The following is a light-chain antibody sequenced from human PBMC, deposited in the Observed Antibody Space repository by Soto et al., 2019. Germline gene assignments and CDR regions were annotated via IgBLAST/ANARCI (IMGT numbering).Light chain of an antibody. CDR1: QSVAGN. J-gene: IGKJ1*01. CDR2: GAS. Sequence: EIVMTQSPATLSVSPGERATLSCRASQSVAGNLAWFQHKPGQAPRLLIHGASTRATGIPARFSGSGSGTDFTPTISSLQSEDFAVYSCQQYNNWPPSTFGQGTKV. CDR3: QQYNNWPPST. V-gene: IGKV3-15*01.